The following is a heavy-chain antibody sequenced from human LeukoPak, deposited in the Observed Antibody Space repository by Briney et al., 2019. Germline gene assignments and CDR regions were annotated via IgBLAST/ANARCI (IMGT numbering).Heavy chain of an antibody. CDR1: GGSISSYY. CDR2: IYYSGST. Sequence: PSETLSLTCTVSGGSISSYYWSWIRQPPGKGLEWIGYIYYSGSTNYNPSLKSRATISADTSKDQFYLKLSSVTAADTAVYYCARVHDFWSGYYRGAFDIWGQGTMVTVSS. V-gene: IGHV4-59*01. D-gene: IGHD3-3*01. CDR3: ARVHDFWSGYYRGAFDI. J-gene: IGHJ3*02.